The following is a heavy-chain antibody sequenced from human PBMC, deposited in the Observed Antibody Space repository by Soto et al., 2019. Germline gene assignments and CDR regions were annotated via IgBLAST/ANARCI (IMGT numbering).Heavy chain of an antibody. J-gene: IGHJ4*01. CDR1: GDSISGGGFS. CDR3: ARGHYFGSGSTD. Sequence: SETLSLTCAVSGDSISGGGFSWNWIRQSPGKGLEWIGYIYPSGTSYYNPSLKSRVTISVDKSQNQFSLRLSSMTAADTAVYYCARGHYFGSGSTDWGHGTLVTASS. CDR2: IYPSGTS. V-gene: IGHV4-30-2*06. D-gene: IGHD3-10*01.